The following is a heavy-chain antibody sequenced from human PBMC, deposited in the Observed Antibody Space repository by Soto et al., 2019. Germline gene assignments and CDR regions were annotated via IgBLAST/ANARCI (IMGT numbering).Heavy chain of an antibody. CDR3: ARRTWRGRADY. CDR1: GFPFSRYA. V-gene: IGHV3-23*01. D-gene: IGHD3-3*01. Sequence: EVQLLASGGGLVQPGGSLRLSCAASGFPFSRYAMSWVRQAPGKGLEWVSAIGGSGGDTFYADSVKGRFTVSRDNAENTLSLQLNSLRVEDTAIYYCARRTWRGRADYWGQGILGTVSS. CDR2: IGGSGGDT. J-gene: IGHJ4*02.